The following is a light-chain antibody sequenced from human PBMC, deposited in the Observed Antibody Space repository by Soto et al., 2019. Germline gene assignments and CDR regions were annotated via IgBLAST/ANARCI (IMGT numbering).Light chain of an antibody. CDR3: QQSYTSRIT. V-gene: IGKV1-39*01. Sequence: DIQMTQSPSSLSASVGDRVTITCRASQSIISYLNWYQQKPGKAPKLLIFAASSLQSGVPSRFSGSGSGTDFTLTVSSLQPEDFATYYCQQSYTSRITFGLGTRLEI. CDR1: QSIISY. J-gene: IGKJ5*01. CDR2: AAS.